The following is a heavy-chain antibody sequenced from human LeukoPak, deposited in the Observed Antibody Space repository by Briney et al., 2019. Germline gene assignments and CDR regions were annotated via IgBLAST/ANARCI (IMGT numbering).Heavy chain of an antibody. CDR1: GFTFSSYW. D-gene: IGHD3-10*01. J-gene: IGHJ4*02. CDR2: IKQDGSEK. Sequence: GGSLRLSCAASGFTFSSYWMSWVRQAPGKGLEWVANIKQDGSEKYYVDSVKGRFTISRDNAKNSLYLQMNSLRAEDTAVYYCAREGVRAVIPRDYFDYWGQGTVVTVSS. V-gene: IGHV3-7*04. CDR3: AREGVRAVIPRDYFDY.